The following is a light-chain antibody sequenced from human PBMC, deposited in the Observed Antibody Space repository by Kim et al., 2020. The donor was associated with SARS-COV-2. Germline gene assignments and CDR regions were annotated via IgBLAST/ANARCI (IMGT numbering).Light chain of an antibody. J-gene: IGLJ1*01. CDR1: SSNIGAGCG. Sequence: QPVLTQPPSVSGAPGQRVTISCTGSSSNIGAGCGVHWYQQLPGTAPKLLIYGNTNRPSGVPDRFSGSKSGTSASLAITGLQAEDEADYYCQSYDNSLSGFVFGTGTKVTVL. CDR2: GNT. CDR3: QSYDNSLSGFV. V-gene: IGLV1-40*01.